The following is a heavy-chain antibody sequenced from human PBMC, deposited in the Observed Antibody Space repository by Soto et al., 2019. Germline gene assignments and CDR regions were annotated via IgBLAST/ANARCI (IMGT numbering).Heavy chain of an antibody. CDR2: ISGSGGST. D-gene: IGHD3-3*01. CDR3: AKDPQYDFWSGYYSSWFDP. J-gene: IGHJ5*02. V-gene: IGHV3-23*01. Sequence: GGSLRLSCAASGFTFSSYAMSWVRQAPGKGLEWVSAISGSGGSTYYADSVKGRFTISRDNSKNTLYLQMNSLRAEDTAVYYCAKDPQYDFWSGYYSSWFDPWGQGTLVTVSS. CDR1: GFTFSSYA.